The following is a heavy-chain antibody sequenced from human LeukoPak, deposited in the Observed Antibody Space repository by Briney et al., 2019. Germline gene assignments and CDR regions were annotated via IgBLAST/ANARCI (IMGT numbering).Heavy chain of an antibody. CDR2: IYSGGST. V-gene: IGHV3-53*01. J-gene: IGHJ6*02. CDR1: GFTVSTNY. CDR3: ARELGDYRNFYHYGLDV. D-gene: IGHD4-17*01. Sequence: GGSLRLSCAASGFTVSTNYMTWVRQAPGKGLEWVSLIYSGGSTDYADSVKGRFTISRDNSKNTVYLQMNSLRAEDSAVYYCARELGDYRNFYHYGLDVWGQGTTVTVSS.